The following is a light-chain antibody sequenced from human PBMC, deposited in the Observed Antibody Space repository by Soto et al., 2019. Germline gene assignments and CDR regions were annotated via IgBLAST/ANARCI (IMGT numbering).Light chain of an antibody. V-gene: IGLV2-14*01. Sequence: QSALTQPASVSGSPGQSITISCTGTSSDVGAYNYVSWYQQHPGKAPKLIIYDVSNRPSGVSNRFSGSKSGNTASLTISGLQAEDEADYFCSSYTSSSTLFGGGTKLTVL. CDR2: DVS. CDR3: SSYTSSSTL. CDR1: SSDVGAYNY. J-gene: IGLJ2*01.